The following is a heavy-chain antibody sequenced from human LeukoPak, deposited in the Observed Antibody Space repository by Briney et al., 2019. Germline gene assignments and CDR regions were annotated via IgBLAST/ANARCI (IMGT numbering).Heavy chain of an antibody. V-gene: IGHV3-30*18. J-gene: IGHJ4*02. D-gene: IGHD5-18*01. CDR3: AKEAGYSYGFDY. CDR1: GFTFSNYG. Sequence: PGRSLRLSCAASGFTFSNYGIHWVRQAPGKGLEWVAVISYDGSNEYYADSVKGRCTISRDKSKNTVYLQMNSLRAEDTAVYYCAKEAGYSYGFDYWGQGTLVTVSS. CDR2: ISYDGSNE.